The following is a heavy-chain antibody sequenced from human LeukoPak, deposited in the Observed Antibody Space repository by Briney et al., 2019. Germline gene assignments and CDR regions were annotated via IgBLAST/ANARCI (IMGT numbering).Heavy chain of an antibody. CDR1: GGSISGHY. CDR3: ARGGWYFDD. V-gene: IGHV4-59*11. J-gene: IGHJ4*01. CDR2: IHYTGNT. D-gene: IGHD6-19*01. Sequence: PSETLSLTCTVSGGSISGHYWSWIRQPPGKGLEWIGYIHYTGNTKYNPSLKSRDTISVDTSKNQFSLKLSSVTAADTAVYYCARGGWYFDDWGHGTLVTVSS.